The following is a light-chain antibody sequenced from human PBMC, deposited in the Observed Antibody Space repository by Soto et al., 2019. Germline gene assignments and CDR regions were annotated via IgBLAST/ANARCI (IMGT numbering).Light chain of an antibody. V-gene: IGKV3-11*01. CDR2: DAS. CDR3: QQRSNWPPIFT. J-gene: IGKJ3*01. Sequence: EIVWTQSPATLSLSPGERATLSCRARQSVSSYLAWYQQKPGQAPRLLIYDASNRATGIPARFSGSGSGTDFTLTISSLEPEDFAVYYCQQRSNWPPIFTFGPGTKVDIK. CDR1: QSVSSY.